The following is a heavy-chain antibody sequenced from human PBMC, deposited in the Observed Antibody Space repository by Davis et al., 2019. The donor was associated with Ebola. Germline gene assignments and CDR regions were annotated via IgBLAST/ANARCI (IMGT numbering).Heavy chain of an antibody. CDR3: ARIYYYYYGMDV. CDR1: GFTVSSNY. Sequence: GESLKISCAASGFTVSSNYMSWVRQAPGKGLEWVSVLYSGGSTYYADSVKGRFTISRDNSKNTLYLQMNSLRAEDTAVYYCARIYYYYYGMDVWGQGTTVTVSS. CDR2: LYSGGST. V-gene: IGHV3-53*01. J-gene: IGHJ6*02.